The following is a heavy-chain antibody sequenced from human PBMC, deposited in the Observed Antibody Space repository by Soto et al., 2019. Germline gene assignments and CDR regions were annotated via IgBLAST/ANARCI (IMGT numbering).Heavy chain of an antibody. CDR2: IIPIFGTA. CDR1: GGTFSSYA. J-gene: IGHJ4*02. CDR3: ARDGYYDSSGYAHFDY. D-gene: IGHD3-22*01. Sequence: SVKVSCKASGGTFSSYAISWVRQAPGQGLEWMGGIIPIFGTANYAQKFQGRVTITADKSTSTAYMELSSLRSEDTAVYYCARDGYYDSSGYAHFDYWGQGTLVTVSS. V-gene: IGHV1-69*06.